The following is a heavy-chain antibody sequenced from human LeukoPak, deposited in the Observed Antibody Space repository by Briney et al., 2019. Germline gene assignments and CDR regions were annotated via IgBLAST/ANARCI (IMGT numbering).Heavy chain of an antibody. J-gene: IGHJ4*02. CDR3: ARGRSGDIVVVVAATDFDY. D-gene: IGHD2-15*01. Sequence: PSETLSLTCAVYGGSFSGYYWSWIRQPPGKGLEWIGEINHSGSTNYNPSLKSRVTISVDTSKNQFSLKLSSVTAADTAAYYCARGRSGDIVVVVAATDFDYWGQGTLVTVSS. V-gene: IGHV4-34*01. CDR2: INHSGST. CDR1: GGSFSGYY.